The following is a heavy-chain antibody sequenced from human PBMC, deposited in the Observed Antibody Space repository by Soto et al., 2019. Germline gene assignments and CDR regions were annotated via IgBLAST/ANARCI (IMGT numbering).Heavy chain of an antibody. J-gene: IGHJ4*02. CDR1: GYTFTSYD. Sequence: QVQLVQSGAEVKKPGASVKVSCKASGYTFTSYDINWVRQATGQGLEWMGWMNPNSGNTGYAQEFQGRVTMTRNTSISTAYMELSSLRSEDTAVYYCARGGPDIVVVPAPLDYWGQGTLVTVSS. D-gene: IGHD2-2*01. CDR2: MNPNSGNT. CDR3: ARGGPDIVVVPAPLDY. V-gene: IGHV1-8*01.